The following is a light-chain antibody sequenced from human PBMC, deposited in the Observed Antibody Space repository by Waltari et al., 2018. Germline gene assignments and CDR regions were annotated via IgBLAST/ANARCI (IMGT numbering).Light chain of an antibody. V-gene: IGLV4-69*01. CDR2: VNRDSTR. J-gene: IGLJ3*02. Sequence: PGQGPRCLINVNRDSTRKAGVGIPNRFSGSRSGAEPYLTISSPQSEDEADYYCPTGGDGTWVFGGGSRLTVL. CDR3: PTGGDGTWV.